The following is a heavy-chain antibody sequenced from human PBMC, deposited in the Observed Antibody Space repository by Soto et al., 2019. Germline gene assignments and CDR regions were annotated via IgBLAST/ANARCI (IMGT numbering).Heavy chain of an antibody. D-gene: IGHD3-9*01. CDR1: GLTFSDHY. CDR2: TRNKANSYTT. CDR3: TRDLVAGFPRGLDV. J-gene: IGHJ6*02. V-gene: IGHV3-72*01. Sequence: PGVSLRLSCVASGLTFSDHYMDWVRQAPGKGLEWVGRTRNKANSYTTEYAASAKGRFTISRDDSRKSLYLQMNSLEIEDTAVYYCTRDLVAGFPRGLDVWGQWT.